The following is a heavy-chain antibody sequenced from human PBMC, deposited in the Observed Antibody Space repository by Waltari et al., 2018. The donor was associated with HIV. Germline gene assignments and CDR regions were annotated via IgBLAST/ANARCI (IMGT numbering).Heavy chain of an antibody. CDR3: ATKNLVVPATTYYYYGMDV. CDR1: GYTLTELS. Sequence: QVQLVQSGAEVKKPGASVKVSCKVSGYTLTELSMHWVRQAPGKGLEWMGGFDPEDGETIYAQKFQGRVTMTEDTSTDTAYMELSSLRSEDTAVYYCATKNLVVPATTYYYYGMDVWGQGTTVTVSS. V-gene: IGHV1-24*01. J-gene: IGHJ6*02. CDR2: FDPEDGET. D-gene: IGHD2-2*01.